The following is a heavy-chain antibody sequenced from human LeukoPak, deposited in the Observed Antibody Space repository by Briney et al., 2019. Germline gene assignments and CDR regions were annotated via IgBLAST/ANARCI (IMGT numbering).Heavy chain of an antibody. CDR2: ISWNSGSI. Sequence: GGSLRLSCAASGFTFDDYAMHWVRQAPGKGLEWASGISWNSGSIGYADSVKGRFTISRDNAKNSLYLQMNSLRAEDTALYYCAKDGYSSGWFLDYWGQGTLVTVSS. CDR3: AKDGYSSGWFLDY. V-gene: IGHV3-9*01. CDR1: GFTFDDYA. J-gene: IGHJ4*02. D-gene: IGHD6-19*01.